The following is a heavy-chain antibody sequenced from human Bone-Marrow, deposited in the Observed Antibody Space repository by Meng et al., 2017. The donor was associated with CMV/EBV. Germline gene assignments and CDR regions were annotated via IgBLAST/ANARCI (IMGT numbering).Heavy chain of an antibody. CDR1: AFAFNNNA. CDR2: ISGSGGST. Sequence: YAFAFNNNAMGRHRQPPGKGLGWVWAISGSGGSTNSADSVKGRFSISSDNSKNTLYLQMNSLRAEDTAVYYCTKAHNWNAVYCYFDYWGQGTLVTVSS. CDR3: TKAHNWNAVYCYFDY. V-gene: IGHV3-23*01. D-gene: IGHD1-1*01. J-gene: IGHJ4*02.